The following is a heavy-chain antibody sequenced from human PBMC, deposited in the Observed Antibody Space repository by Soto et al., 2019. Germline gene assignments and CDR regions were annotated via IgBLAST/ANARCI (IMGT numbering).Heavy chain of an antibody. CDR3: ARGFSPEVLTSPADY. J-gene: IGHJ4*02. D-gene: IGHD2-2*01. Sequence: GGSLRLSCAASGFTFSSYSMNWVRQAPGKGLEWVSSISSSSSYIYYADSVKGRFTISRDNAKNSLYLQMNSLRAEDTAVYYCARGFSPEVLTSPADYWGQGTLVTVSS. CDR1: GFTFSSYS. CDR2: ISSSSSYI. V-gene: IGHV3-21*01.